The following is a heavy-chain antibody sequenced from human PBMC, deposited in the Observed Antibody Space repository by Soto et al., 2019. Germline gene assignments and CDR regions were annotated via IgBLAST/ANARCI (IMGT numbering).Heavy chain of an antibody. CDR3: ARLSIKSRFYYYYYYMDV. Sequence: QVQLQESGPGLVKPSETLSLTCTVSGGSISSYYWSWIRQPPGKGLEWIGYIYYSGSTNYNPSLKSRVTISVDTSKNQFSLKLSSVTAADTAVYYCARLSIKSRFYYYYYYMDVWGKGTTVTVSS. CDR1: GGSISSYY. D-gene: IGHD5-12*01. CDR2: IYYSGST. V-gene: IGHV4-59*08. J-gene: IGHJ6*03.